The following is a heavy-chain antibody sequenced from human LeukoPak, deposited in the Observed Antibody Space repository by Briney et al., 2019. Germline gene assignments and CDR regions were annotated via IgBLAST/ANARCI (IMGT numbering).Heavy chain of an antibody. CDR3: AKDAGLWFGEQNDY. Sequence: GGSLRLSCAASGFTFSSYEMNWVRQAPGKGLEWVSYISSSGSTIYYADSVKGRFTISRDNAKNSLYLQMNSLRAEDTAVYYCAKDAGLWFGEQNDYWGQGTLVTVSS. CDR2: ISSSGSTI. V-gene: IGHV3-48*03. CDR1: GFTFSSYE. J-gene: IGHJ4*02. D-gene: IGHD3-10*01.